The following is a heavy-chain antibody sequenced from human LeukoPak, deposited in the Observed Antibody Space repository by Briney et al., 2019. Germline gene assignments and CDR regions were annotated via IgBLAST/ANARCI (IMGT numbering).Heavy chain of an antibody. V-gene: IGHV6-1*01. CDR3: XXXXXXXGNSNFDY. Sequence: SQTLSLTCAISGDSVSSNSAAWNWIRQSPSRGLEWLGRTYYRSKWYNDYAVSVKRRITINPDTSKNQFSLQLNSVTPEDTAVYXXXXXXXXXGNSNFDYWGQGTLVTVSS. J-gene: IGHJ4*02. D-gene: IGHD4-23*01. CDR1: GDSVSSNSAA. CDR2: TYYRSKWYN.